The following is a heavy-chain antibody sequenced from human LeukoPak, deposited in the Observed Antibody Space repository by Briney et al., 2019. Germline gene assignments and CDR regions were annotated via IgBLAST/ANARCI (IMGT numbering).Heavy chain of an antibody. V-gene: IGHV3-30*04. CDR1: GFTFSSYS. D-gene: IGHD3-10*01. CDR2: ISSDGNDK. J-gene: IGHJ6*03. CDR3: ARDPITMVRGVIRNYYYYMDV. Sequence: PGGSLRLSCAASGFTFSSYSMHWVRQAPGKGLEWMAIISSDGNDKFYADSLKGRFTISRDNSKNTLYLQMDSLRAEDTAVYYCARDPITMVRGVIRNYYYYMDVWGKGTTVTISS.